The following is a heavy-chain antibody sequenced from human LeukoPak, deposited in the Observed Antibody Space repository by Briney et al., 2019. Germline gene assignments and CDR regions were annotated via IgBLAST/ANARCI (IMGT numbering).Heavy chain of an antibody. CDR1: GYXXXXYY. CDR2: INPSGGST. V-gene: IGHV1-46*01. D-gene: IGHD4-17*01. J-gene: IGHJ5*02. CDR3: ARENGDYWFDP. Sequence: ASVKVSCKASGYXXXXYYXXWVRQAXGXXXXWMGIINPSGGSTSYAQKFQGRVTMTRDTSTSTVYMELSSLRSEDTAVYYCARENGDYWFDPWGQGTLVTVSS.